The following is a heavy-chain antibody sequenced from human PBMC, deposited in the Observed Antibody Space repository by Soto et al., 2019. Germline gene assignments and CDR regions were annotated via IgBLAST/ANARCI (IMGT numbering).Heavy chain of an antibody. CDR3: ARGPRAATYFPPWFDP. Sequence: GASVKVSCKASGYTFTSYAMHWVRQAPGQRLEWMGWIIPIFGTANYAQKFQGRVTITADESTSTAYMELSSLRSEDTAVYYCARGPRAATYFPPWFDPWGQGTLVTVSS. D-gene: IGHD6-25*01. CDR2: IIPIFGTA. CDR1: GYTFTSYA. V-gene: IGHV1-69*13. J-gene: IGHJ5*02.